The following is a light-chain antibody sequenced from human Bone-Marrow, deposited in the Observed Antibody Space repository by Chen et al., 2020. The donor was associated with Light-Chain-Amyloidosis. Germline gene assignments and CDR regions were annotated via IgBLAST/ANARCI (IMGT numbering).Light chain of an antibody. CDR2: RDT. Sequence: SYELTQPPSVSLSPGQTARITCSGDDLPTKYAYWYQQKPGQAPELVIHRDTERPSGISERFSGSSSGTTATLTISGVQAEDEADYHCQSADSSGTYEVIFGGGTKLTVL. J-gene: IGLJ2*01. V-gene: IGLV3-25*03. CDR1: DLPTKY. CDR3: QSADSSGTYEVI.